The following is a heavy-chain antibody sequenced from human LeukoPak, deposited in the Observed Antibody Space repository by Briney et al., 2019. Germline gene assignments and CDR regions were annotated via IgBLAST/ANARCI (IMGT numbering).Heavy chain of an antibody. J-gene: IGHJ5*02. CDR1: GGSISSSSYY. V-gene: IGHV4-39*07. D-gene: IGHD2-15*01. CDR3: ARDKPAYCSGGSCYGDNWFDP. Sequence: PSETLSLTCTVSGGSISSSSYYWGWIRQPPGKGLEWIGSIYYSGSTYYNPSLKSRVTISVDTSKNQFSLKLSSVTAADTAVYYCARDKPAYCSGGSCYGDNWFDPWGQGTLVTVSS. CDR2: IYYSGST.